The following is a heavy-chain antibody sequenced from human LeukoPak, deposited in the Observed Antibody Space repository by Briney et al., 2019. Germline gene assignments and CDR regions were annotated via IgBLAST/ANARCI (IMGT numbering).Heavy chain of an antibody. CDR3: ARGVGTVWFGELFLDY. Sequence: ASVKVSCKASGGTFSSYAISWVRQAPGQGLEWMGGIIPIFGTANYAQKFQGRVTITADESTSTAYTELSSLRSEDTAVYYCARGVGTVWFGELFLDYWGQGTLVTVSS. D-gene: IGHD3-10*01. CDR2: IIPIFGTA. V-gene: IGHV1-69*01. CDR1: GGTFSSYA. J-gene: IGHJ4*02.